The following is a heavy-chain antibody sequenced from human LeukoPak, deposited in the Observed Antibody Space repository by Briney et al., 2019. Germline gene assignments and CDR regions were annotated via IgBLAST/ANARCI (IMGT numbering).Heavy chain of an antibody. J-gene: IGHJ5*01. Sequence: GGSLRLSCAASGFTFEHYGMRWVRQVPGKGLEWVSYITWNSAYKGYADSVRGRFAISRDNAKKSLHLQMNSLTGDDTAFYYCAKASDYGGNEFDFWGQGTLVTVSS. CDR2: ITWNSAYK. CDR3: AKASDYGGNEFDF. D-gene: IGHD4-23*01. CDR1: GFTFEHYG. V-gene: IGHV3-9*01.